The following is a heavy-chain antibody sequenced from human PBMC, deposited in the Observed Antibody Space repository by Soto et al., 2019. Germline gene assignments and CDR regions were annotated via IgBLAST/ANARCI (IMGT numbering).Heavy chain of an antibody. V-gene: IGHV3-9*02. Sequence: EVQLVESGGGLLQRGRSLRLSCLASGFTADDYALHWVRQAPGKGLDCVSGISSISDTIHYADSVKGRCTISRDNAKNSLFLQMNSLRPEDTAVYYCAKDVKWGGMTTIHYFDSWGQGTLVTVSS. J-gene: IGHJ4*02. CDR2: ISSISDTI. CDR1: GFTADDYA. D-gene: IGHD4-17*01. CDR3: AKDVKWGGMTTIHYFDS.